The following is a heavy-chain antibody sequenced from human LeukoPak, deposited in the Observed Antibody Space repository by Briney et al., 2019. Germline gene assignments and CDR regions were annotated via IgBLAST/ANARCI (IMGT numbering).Heavy chain of an antibody. CDR3: AKGRYDSSGYYPY. CDR2: INWNGGST. D-gene: IGHD3-22*01. Sequence: GGSLRLSCVASGFTFDVHGMRWVRQGPGKGLEWVAGINWNGGSTGYADSVKGRFTISRDNAQNSLYLQMNSLRAEDTAVYYCAKGRYDSSGYYPYWGQGTLVTVSS. CDR1: GFTFDVHG. V-gene: IGHV3-20*04. J-gene: IGHJ4*02.